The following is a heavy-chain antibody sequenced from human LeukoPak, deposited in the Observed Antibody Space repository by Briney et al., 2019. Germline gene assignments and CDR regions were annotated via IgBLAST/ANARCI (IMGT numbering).Heavy chain of an antibody. CDR1: GGSISSGGYY. V-gene: IGHV4-31*03. J-gene: IGHJ5*02. CDR3: ARALGSSGYGWFDP. Sequence: PSQTLSLTCTVSGGSISSGGYYWSWIRKHPGEGLEWIGNIYYSGSTYYNPSLKSRLTISVDTSKNQFSLKLSSVTAADTAVYYCARALGSSGYGWFDPWGQGTLVTVSS. D-gene: IGHD3-22*01. CDR2: IYYSGST.